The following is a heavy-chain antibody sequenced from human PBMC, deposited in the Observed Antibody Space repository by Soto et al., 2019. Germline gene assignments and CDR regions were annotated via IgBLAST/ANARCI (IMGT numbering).Heavy chain of an antibody. CDR1: GDSISSSSYF. CDR2: IYYSGST. CDR3: ARNLGEGYFDY. V-gene: IGHV4-39*02. J-gene: IGHJ4*02. Sequence: QLQLQESGPGLVKPSETLSLTCTVSGDSISSSSYFWGWVRQPPGKGLEWIGSIYYSGSTYYNPSLKSRVTIFVDTSKNHFSLKLSSVTAADTAVYYCARNLGEGYFDYWGQGTLVTVSS.